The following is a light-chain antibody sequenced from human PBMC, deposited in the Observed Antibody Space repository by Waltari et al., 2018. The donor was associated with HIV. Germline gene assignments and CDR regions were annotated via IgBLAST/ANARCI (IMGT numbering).Light chain of an antibody. CDR3: QSFDSSLTTSGVI. J-gene: IGLJ2*01. CDR2: ANS. V-gene: IGLV1-40*01. CDR1: SSNIGAGYD. Sequence: QSVLTQPPSVSGAPGQRVTISCTGSSSNIGAGYDVHWYQQLPGTAPKRLMYANSNRPSGVPDRVSGAKSGSSASLAITGLQDEDEDHYYCQSFDSSLTTSGVIFGGGTKLTVL.